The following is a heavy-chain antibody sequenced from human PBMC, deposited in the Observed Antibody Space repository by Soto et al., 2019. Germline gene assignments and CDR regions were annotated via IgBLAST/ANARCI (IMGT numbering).Heavy chain of an antibody. CDR3: ARDGLDSAFDL. D-gene: IGHD2-15*01. CDR1: GFTFSRKG. V-gene: IGHV3-33*01. Sequence: QEQLVEYGGSVVQPGRSLRLSCVASGFTFSRKGRHWVRQAPGKGLEWVAMIWYDGSKKFSGDSVKGRFTISRDNSKNTLFLQMDSLRAEDTAVYYCARDGLDSAFDLWGQGTMVTVSS. CDR2: IWYDGSKK. J-gene: IGHJ3*01.